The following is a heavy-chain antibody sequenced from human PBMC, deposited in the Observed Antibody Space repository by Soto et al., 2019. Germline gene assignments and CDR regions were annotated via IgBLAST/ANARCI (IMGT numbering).Heavy chain of an antibody. V-gene: IGHV4-4*02. D-gene: IGHD2-21*02. CDR3: AREIVTAGGNNYFDP. J-gene: IGHJ5*02. CDR1: GGTVASSHW. CDR2: VYHTGDT. Sequence: SDTLSLTCGVSGGTVASSHWWSWVRQSPGRGLEWIGNVYHTGDTNFNPSLQSRVTFSVDKSNNQFSLRLTSVTAADTAVYFCAREIVTAGGNNYFDPWGPGTRVTVSS.